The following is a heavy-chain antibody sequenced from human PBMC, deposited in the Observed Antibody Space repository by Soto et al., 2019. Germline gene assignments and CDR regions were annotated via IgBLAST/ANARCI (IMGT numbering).Heavy chain of an antibody. D-gene: IGHD2-15*01. CDR1: GYTFTSYD. V-gene: IGHV1-8*01. CDR3: AREGSCSGGSCYHYYYYGMDV. J-gene: IGHJ6*02. Sequence: QVQLVQSGAEVKKPGASVKVSCKASGYTFTSYDINWVRQATGQGLEWMGWMNPNSGNTGYAQKFQGRVTMTRNTSISTAYMELSSLRSEDTAVYYCAREGSCSGGSCYHYYYYGMDVWGQGTTVTVSS. CDR2: MNPNSGNT.